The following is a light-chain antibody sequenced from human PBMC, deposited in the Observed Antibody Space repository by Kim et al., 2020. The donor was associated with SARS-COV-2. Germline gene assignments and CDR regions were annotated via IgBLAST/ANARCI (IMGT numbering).Light chain of an antibody. CDR2: EAS. V-gene: IGKV1-33*01. Sequence: AFVGDTGTVTCQASQDIRKNLNWYQQKPGKAPKLLIYEASILEIGVPSRFSGSGSGTDFTVTITSLQPDDIATYYCQQYDNLPYTFGPGTKLEIK. CDR3: QQYDNLPYT. J-gene: IGKJ2*01. CDR1: QDIRKN.